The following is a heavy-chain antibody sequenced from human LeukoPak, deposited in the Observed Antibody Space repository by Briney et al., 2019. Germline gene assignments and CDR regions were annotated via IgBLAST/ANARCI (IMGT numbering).Heavy chain of an antibody. CDR3: ARGRSRFLEWSPLDY. V-gene: IGHV1-2*02. Sequence: GASVKVSCKASGYTFTGYYMHWVRQAPGQGLEWMGWINPNSGGTNYAQKFQGRVTMTRDTSTSTVYMELSSLRSEDTAVYYCARGRSRFLEWSPLDYWGQGTLVTVSS. CDR2: INPNSGGT. J-gene: IGHJ4*02. CDR1: GYTFTGYY. D-gene: IGHD3-3*01.